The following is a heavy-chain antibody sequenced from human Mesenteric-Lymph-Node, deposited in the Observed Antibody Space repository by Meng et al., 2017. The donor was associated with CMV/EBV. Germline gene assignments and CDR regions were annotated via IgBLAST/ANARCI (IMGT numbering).Heavy chain of an antibody. Sequence: GESLKISCAASGFIVRDNYMSWVRQAPGKGLEWVSVIYSDGTTYYADSVKGRFTISRDTSKDTVFLQMNSLRADDTAVYFCARSSTYYYGPKTYGAYDVWGQGTLVTVSS. CDR3: ARSSTYYYGPKTYGAYDV. D-gene: IGHD3-10*01. CDR2: IYSDGTT. CDR1: GFIVRDNY. V-gene: IGHV3-53*01. J-gene: IGHJ1*01.